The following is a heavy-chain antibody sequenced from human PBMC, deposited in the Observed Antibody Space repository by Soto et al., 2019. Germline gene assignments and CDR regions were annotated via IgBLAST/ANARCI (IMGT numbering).Heavy chain of an antibody. CDR3: AHTYIGYCSGGSCYPFDY. CDR2: IYWDDDK. CDR1: GFSLSTSGVG. J-gene: IGHJ4*02. Sequence: QITLKESGPPLVKPTQTLTLTCTFSGFSLSTSGVGVGWIRQPPGKALEWLALIYWDDDKRYSPSLKSRLTITKDTSKNQVVLTMTNMDPVDTATYYCAHTYIGYCSGGSCYPFDYWGQGTLVTVSS. D-gene: IGHD2-15*01. V-gene: IGHV2-5*02.